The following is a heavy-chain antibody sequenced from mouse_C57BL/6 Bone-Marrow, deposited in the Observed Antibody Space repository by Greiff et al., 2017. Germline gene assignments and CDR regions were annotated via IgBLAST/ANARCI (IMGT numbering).Heavy chain of an antibody. CDR3: ARPYGSSFDY. CDR2: IDPSDSYT. J-gene: IGHJ2*01. CDR1: GYTFTSYW. V-gene: IGHV1-59*01. D-gene: IGHD1-1*01. Sequence: QVQLQQPGAELVRPGTSVKLSCKASGYTFTSYWMHWVKQRPGQGLEWIGVIDPSDSYTNYNQKFKGKATLTLDTSSSTAYMQLRSLTSEDSAVYYCARPYGSSFDYWGQGTTLTVSS.